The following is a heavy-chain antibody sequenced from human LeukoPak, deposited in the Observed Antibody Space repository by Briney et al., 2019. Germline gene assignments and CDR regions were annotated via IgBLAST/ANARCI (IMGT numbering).Heavy chain of an antibody. CDR2: IRYDGNNK. V-gene: IGHV3-30*02. CDR3: AKTFCSGGTCYPYNYYYMDV. Sequence: GGSLRPSCVASGFTFNMYGMHWVRQAPGKGLEWVGIIRYDGNNKNNADSVKGRFTISRDNSKNTVYLQMNSLRPEDTAVYYCAKTFCSGGTCYPYNYYYMDVWGKGTAVTVSS. D-gene: IGHD2-15*01. CDR1: GFTFNMYG. J-gene: IGHJ6*03.